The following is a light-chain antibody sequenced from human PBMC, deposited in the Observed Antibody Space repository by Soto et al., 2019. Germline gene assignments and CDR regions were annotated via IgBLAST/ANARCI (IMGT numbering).Light chain of an antibody. J-gene: IGKJ5*01. Sequence: DIQMTQSPSSLSASVGNRVTITCRASQSISTYLNWYHKKTGKAPKLLIYAASSLQSGVPSRFSGSGSGTDFTLTISSLHPEDFAIYYCQQANSFPLTFGQGTRLQI. CDR1: QSISTY. CDR2: AAS. CDR3: QQANSFPLT. V-gene: IGKV1-39*01.